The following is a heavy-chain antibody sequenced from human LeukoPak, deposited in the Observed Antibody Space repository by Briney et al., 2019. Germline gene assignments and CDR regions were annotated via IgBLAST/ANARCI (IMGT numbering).Heavy chain of an antibody. V-gene: IGHV5-51*01. Sequence: GESLKISCQASGYTFDRSWIGWVRQMPGKGFQWLGIVYPRDSDTRYSPSVQGHVTITADPSIDTAYLQWRSLRASDTANYFCVRQIAVAGRNTSDYWYYIDVWGKGTAVTVSS. J-gene: IGHJ6*03. CDR1: GYTFDRSW. CDR3: VRQIAVAGRNTSDYWYYIDV. D-gene: IGHD6-19*01. CDR2: VYPRDSDT.